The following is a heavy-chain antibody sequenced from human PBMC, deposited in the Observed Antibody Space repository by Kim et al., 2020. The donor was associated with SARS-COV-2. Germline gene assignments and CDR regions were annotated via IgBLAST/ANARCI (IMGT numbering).Heavy chain of an antibody. Sequence: GESLKISCKGSGYSFTSYWISWVRQMPGKGLEWMGRIDPSDSYTNYSPSFQGHVTISADKSISTAYLQWSSLKASDTAMYYCARQDGDYERMAGDYYYYSGMDVWGQGTTVSVSS. CDR2: IDPSDSYT. CDR1: GYSFTSYW. D-gene: IGHD4-17*01. V-gene: IGHV5-10-1*01. CDR3: ARQDGDYERMAGDYYYYSGMDV. J-gene: IGHJ6*02.